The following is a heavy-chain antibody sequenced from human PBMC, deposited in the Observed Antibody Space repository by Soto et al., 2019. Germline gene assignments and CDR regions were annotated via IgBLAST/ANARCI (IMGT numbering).Heavy chain of an antibody. CDR3: ARDVGGIGLRYFDWLSPTGYFDY. J-gene: IGHJ4*02. V-gene: IGHV3-48*01. CDR1: GFTFSSYS. Sequence: PGGSLRLSCAASGFTFSSYSMNWVRQAPGKGLEWVSCISSSSSTIYYADSVKGRFTISRDNAKNSLYLQMNSLRAEDTAVYYCARDVGGIGLRYFDWLSPTGYFDYWGQGTLVTVSS. CDR2: ISSSSSTI. D-gene: IGHD3-9*01.